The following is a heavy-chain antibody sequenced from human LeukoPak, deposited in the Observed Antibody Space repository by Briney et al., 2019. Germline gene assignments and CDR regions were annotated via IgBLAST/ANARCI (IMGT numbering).Heavy chain of an antibody. CDR1: GFTFSSYV. V-gene: IGHV3-23*01. CDR3: AKGGYCSSTSCYVGWFDP. Sequence: GGSLRLSCAASGFTFSSYVMNWVRQAPGKGLEWVSVISGGGGSTYYADSVKGRFTISRDNSKDTLFLQMNSLRAEDTAVYYCAKGGYCSSTSCYVGWFDPWGQGTLVTVSS. CDR2: ISGGGGST. D-gene: IGHD2-2*01. J-gene: IGHJ5*02.